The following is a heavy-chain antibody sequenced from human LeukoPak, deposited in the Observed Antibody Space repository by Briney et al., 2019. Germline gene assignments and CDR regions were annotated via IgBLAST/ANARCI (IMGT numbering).Heavy chain of an antibody. Sequence: PGGSLRLSCAASGFTFSDYWMRWVRQIPGKGLEWVADIKWDGTDTYYVDSVKGRFTISRDDAKNSLYLQMNSLRAEDTAIYYCARSPTRRCDYWGQGTLVTVSS. CDR3: ARSPTRRCDY. CDR2: IKWDGTDT. V-gene: IGHV3-7*01. CDR1: GFTFSDYW. J-gene: IGHJ4*02.